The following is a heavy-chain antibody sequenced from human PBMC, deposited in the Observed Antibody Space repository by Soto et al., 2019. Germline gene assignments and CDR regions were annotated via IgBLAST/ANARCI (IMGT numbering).Heavy chain of an antibody. J-gene: IGHJ6*02. V-gene: IGHV3-33*01. CDR1: GFTFSSYG. Sequence: QVQLVESGGGVVQPGRSLRLSCAASGFTFSSYGMHWVRQAPGKGLEWVAVIWYDGSNKYYADSVKGRFTISRDNSKNTLYLQMNSLRAEDTAVYYCARENRYNWNYNRNYYYYGMDVWGQGTTVTVSS. D-gene: IGHD1-7*01. CDR3: ARENRYNWNYNRNYYYYGMDV. CDR2: IWYDGSNK.